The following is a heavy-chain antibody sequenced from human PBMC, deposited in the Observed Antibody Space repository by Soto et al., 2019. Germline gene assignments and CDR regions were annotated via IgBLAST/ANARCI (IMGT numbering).Heavy chain of an antibody. CDR3: ARGVYYYDSSGLNWFDP. CDR1: GGSVSSGSYY. D-gene: IGHD3-22*01. CDR2: IYYSGST. Sequence: SETLSLTCTVSGGSVSSGSYYWSWIRQPPGKGLEWIGYIYYSGSTNYNPSLKSRVTISVDTSKNQFSLKLSSVTAADTAVYYCARGVYYYDSSGLNWFDPWGQGTLVTVSS. V-gene: IGHV4-61*01. J-gene: IGHJ5*02.